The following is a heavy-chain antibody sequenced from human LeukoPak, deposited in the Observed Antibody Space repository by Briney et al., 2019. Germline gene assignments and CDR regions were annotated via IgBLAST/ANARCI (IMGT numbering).Heavy chain of an antibody. J-gene: IGHJ1*01. V-gene: IGHV4-34*01. CDR2: INHSGST. Sequence: PSETLSLTCAVYGGSFSGYYWSWIRQPPGKGLEWIGEINHSGSTNYNPSLKSRVTISVDTSKNQFSLKLSSVTPADTAVYYCARADCSSTSCFRLGEEAYFQTGGQGTLVTVSS. CDR1: GGSFSGYY. D-gene: IGHD2-2*01. CDR3: ARADCSSTSCFRLGEEAYFQT.